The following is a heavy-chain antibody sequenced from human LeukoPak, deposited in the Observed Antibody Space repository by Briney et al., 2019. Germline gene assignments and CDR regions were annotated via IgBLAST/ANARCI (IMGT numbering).Heavy chain of an antibody. V-gene: IGHV1-2*02. D-gene: IGHD3-3*01. Sequence: GASVKVSCKASGYTFTGYYMHWVRQAPGQGLEWMGWINPNSGGTNYAQKFQGRVTMTRDTSISTAYMELGRLRSDDTAVYYCARVITIFGVVPGDYWGQGTLVTVSS. CDR2: INPNSGGT. CDR1: GYTFTGYY. J-gene: IGHJ4*02. CDR3: ARVITIFGVVPGDY.